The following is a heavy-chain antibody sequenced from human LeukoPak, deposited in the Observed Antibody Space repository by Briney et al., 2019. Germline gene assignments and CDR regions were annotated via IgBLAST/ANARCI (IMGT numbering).Heavy chain of an antibody. CDR2: ISSSGSTI. D-gene: IGHD3-16*01. V-gene: IGHV3-48*03. CDR3: ARNDYDFDY. J-gene: IGHJ4*02. CDR1: GFTFSSYE. Sequence: GGSLRLSCAASGFTFSSYEMNWVRQAPGKGLEWVSYISSSGSTIYYADSVQGRFTISRDNAKNSLYLQMSSLRAEDTAVYYCARNDYDFDYWGQGTLVTVSS.